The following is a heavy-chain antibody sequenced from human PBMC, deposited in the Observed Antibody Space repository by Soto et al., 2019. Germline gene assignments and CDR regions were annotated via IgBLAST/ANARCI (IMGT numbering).Heavy chain of an antibody. V-gene: IGHV3-23*01. CDR3: AKNGLDNSPSAIDS. D-gene: IGHD2-8*01. CDR2: ITGSGRDT. Sequence: GGSLRLSCAASGFTFRNNVLSWVRQAPGKGLDWVSGITGSGRDTYYADSVKGRFTISRDNSKNMVFLQMNSLRAEDTALYYCAKNGLDNSPSAIDSCGQGTTVPVSS. J-gene: IGHJ4*02. CDR1: GFTFRNNV.